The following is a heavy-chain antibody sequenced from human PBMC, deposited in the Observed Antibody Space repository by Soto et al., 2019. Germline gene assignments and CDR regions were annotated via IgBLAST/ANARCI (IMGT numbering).Heavy chain of an antibody. V-gene: IGHV4-61*08. CDR2: IYYSGST. CDR3: ARAPRGNYGYPSYFDY. D-gene: IGHD3-10*01. J-gene: IGHJ4*02. Sequence: SETLSLTCTVSGGSISSGGYYWSWIRQHPGKGLEWIGYIYYSGSTNYNPSLKSRVTISVDTSKNQFSLKLSSVTAADTAVYYCARAPRGNYGYPSYFDYWGQGTLVTVS. CDR1: GGSISSGGYY.